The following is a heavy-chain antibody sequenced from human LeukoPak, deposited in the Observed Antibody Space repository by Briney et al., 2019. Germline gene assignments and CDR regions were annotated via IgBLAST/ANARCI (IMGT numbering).Heavy chain of an antibody. V-gene: IGHV1-8*01. D-gene: IGHD6-13*01. CDR3: AREAPRIAAAGTGFDY. CDR1: GYTFTSYD. Sequence: ASVRVSCKASGYTFTSYDINWVRQATGQGLEWMGWMNPNSGNTGYAQKFQGRVTMTRNTSISTAYMELSSLRSEDTAVYYCAREAPRIAAAGTGFDYWGQGTLVTVSS. J-gene: IGHJ4*02. CDR2: MNPNSGNT.